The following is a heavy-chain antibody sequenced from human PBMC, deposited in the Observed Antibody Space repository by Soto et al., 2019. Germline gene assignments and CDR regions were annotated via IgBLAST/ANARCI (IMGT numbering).Heavy chain of an antibody. CDR1: GYTFTSYA. D-gene: IGHD2-15*01. CDR3: ARSDIVVVVAAIEPSSVCDY. V-gene: IGHV1-3*01. Sequence: GASVKVSCKASGYTFTSYAMHLVRQAPGQRLEWMGWINAGNGNTKYSQKFQGRVTITRDTSASTAYMELSSLRSEDTAVYYCARSDIVVVVAAIEPSSVCDYWGQGTLDTVSS. CDR2: INAGNGNT. J-gene: IGHJ4*02.